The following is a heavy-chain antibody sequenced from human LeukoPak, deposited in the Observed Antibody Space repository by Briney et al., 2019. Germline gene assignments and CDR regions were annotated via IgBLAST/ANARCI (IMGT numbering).Heavy chain of an antibody. Sequence: PSETLSLTCAVYGGSFSGYYWSWIRQPPGKGLEWIGEINHSGSTNYNPTLKSRVTISVDTSKNQFSLKLSSVTAADTAVYYCARGKMVYYYYYYGMDVWGQGTTVTVSS. CDR3: ARGKMVYYYYYYGMDV. V-gene: IGHV4-34*01. CDR2: INHSGST. J-gene: IGHJ6*02. D-gene: IGHD2-8*01. CDR1: GGSFSGYY.